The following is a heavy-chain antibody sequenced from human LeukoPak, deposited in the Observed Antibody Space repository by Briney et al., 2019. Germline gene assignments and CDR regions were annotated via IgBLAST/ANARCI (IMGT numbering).Heavy chain of an antibody. J-gene: IGHJ4*02. Sequence: GESLKISCKTSGYSFTSYWIGWVRQMPGKGLEWMGIIYPGDSDTRYSPSFQGQVTISADKSISTAYLQWSSLKASDTAMYYCARQTTPRLRYFDWSLDYWGQGTLVTVSS. CDR2: IYPGDSDT. V-gene: IGHV5-51*01. D-gene: IGHD3-9*01. CDR3: ARQTTPRLRYFDWSLDY. CDR1: GYSFTSYW.